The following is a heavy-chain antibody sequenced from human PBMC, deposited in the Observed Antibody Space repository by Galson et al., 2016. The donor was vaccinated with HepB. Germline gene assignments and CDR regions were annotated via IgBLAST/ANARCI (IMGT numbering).Heavy chain of an antibody. D-gene: IGHD3-10*01. CDR1: GYSFTKYA. CDR3: AREKIFGSGSYYRRSHDAFDV. V-gene: IGHV1-3*01. Sequence: SVKVSCKASGYSFTKYAIHWVRQAPGQRLEWMGWINAGNGNTKYSQKFQGRVTISRDTSASTAYMDLSSLRSEDTAVYYCAREKIFGSGSYYRRSHDAFDVWGQGTMVTVSS. J-gene: IGHJ3*01. CDR2: INAGNGNT.